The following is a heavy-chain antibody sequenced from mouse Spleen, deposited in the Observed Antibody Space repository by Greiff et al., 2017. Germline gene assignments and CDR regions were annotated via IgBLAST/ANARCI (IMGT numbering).Heavy chain of an antibody. D-gene: IGHD1-1*01. CDR1: GFTFSSYY. CDR3: ARDYYGSTWYFDV. CDR2: ISSGGGST. V-gene: IGHV5-12-1*01. J-gene: IGHJ1*01. Sequence: DVHLVESGGGLVKLGGSLKLSCAASGFTFSSYYMSWVRQTPEKRLEWVATISSGGGSTYYPDSVKGRFTISRDNAKNTLYLQMSSLNSEDTAVYYCARDYYGSTWYFDVWGAGTTVTVSS.